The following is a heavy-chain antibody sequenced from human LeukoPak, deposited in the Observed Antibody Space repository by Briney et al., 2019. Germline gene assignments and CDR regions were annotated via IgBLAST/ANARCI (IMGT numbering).Heavy chain of an antibody. CDR1: GYTLTELS. CDR3: ATSAELSGDY. Sequence: ASVKVSCKVSGYTLTELSMHWVRQAPGEELEWMGGFDPEDGETIYAQKFQGRVTMTEDTSTDTAHMELSSLRSEDTAVYYCATSAELSGDYWGQGTLVTVSS. CDR2: FDPEDGET. J-gene: IGHJ4*02. D-gene: IGHD1-26*01. V-gene: IGHV1-24*01.